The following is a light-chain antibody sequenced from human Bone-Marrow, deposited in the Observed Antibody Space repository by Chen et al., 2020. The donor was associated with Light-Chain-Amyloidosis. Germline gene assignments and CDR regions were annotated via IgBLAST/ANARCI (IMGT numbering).Light chain of an antibody. J-gene: IGKJ1*01. CDR2: DTS. V-gene: IGKV3-11*01. CDR3: QQGATWPWT. Sequence: VLTQSPATLSLSPGEGATLSCRTSQSVGAYLAWYQQRPGQAPRLLIYDTSNRATGIPARFSGSGSETDFTPTISSLESEDFAVYYCQQGATWPWTFGHGTKVEIK. CDR1: QSVGAY.